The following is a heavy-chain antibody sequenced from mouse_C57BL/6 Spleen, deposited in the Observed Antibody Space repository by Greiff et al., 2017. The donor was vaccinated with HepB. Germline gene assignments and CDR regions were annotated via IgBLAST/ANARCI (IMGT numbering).Heavy chain of an antibody. D-gene: IGHD2-3*01. CDR2: IDPETGGT. CDR3: TPGGYYLWYFDV. V-gene: IGHV1-15*01. J-gene: IGHJ1*03. Sequence: VQLQQSGAELVRPGASVTLSCKASGYTFTDYEMHWVKQTPVHGLEWIGAIDPETGGTAYNQKFKGKAILTADKSSSTAYMELRSLTSEDSAVYYCTPGGYYLWYFDVWGTGTTVTVSS. CDR1: GYTFTDYE.